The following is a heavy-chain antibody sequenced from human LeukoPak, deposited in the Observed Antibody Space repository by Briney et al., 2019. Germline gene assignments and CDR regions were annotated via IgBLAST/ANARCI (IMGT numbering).Heavy chain of an antibody. J-gene: IGHJ3*02. CDR1: GFTFTSYA. CDR2: INAGNGNT. D-gene: IGHD5-18*01. V-gene: IGHV1-3*01. Sequence: PGGSLRLSCAASGFTFTSYAMHWVRQAPGQRLEWMGWINAGNGNTKYSQKFQGRVTITRDTSASTAYMELSSLRSEDTAVYYCARDGGDTAMDPLGLWDAFDIWGQGTMVTVSS. CDR3: ARDGGDTAMDPLGLWDAFDI.